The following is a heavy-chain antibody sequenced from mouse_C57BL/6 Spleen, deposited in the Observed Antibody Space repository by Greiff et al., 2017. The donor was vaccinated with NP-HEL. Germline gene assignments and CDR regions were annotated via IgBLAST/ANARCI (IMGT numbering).Heavy chain of an antibody. Sequence: EVQGVESGGDLVKPGGSLKLSCAASGFTFSSYGMSWVRQTPDKRLEWVATISSGGSYTYYPDSVKGRFTISRDNAKNTLYLQMSSLKSEDTAMYYCARHRGGYYFDYWGQGTTLTVSS. V-gene: IGHV5-6*01. CDR1: GFTFSSYG. D-gene: IGHD1-1*02. CDR2: ISSGGSYT. CDR3: ARHRGGYYFDY. J-gene: IGHJ2*01.